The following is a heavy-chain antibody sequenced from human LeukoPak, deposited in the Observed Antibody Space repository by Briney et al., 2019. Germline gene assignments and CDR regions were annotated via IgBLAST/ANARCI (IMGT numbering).Heavy chain of an antibody. D-gene: IGHD5-12*01. Sequence: SQTLSLTCTVSGGSISSGAYFWSWTRQHPGKGLEWIGFIYYSGTTYYNPSLKSRLTLSKDTSKNHFSLTLSSVTAADTAVYYCARAHGSGGDYFDYWGQGTLVTVSS. CDR3: ARAHGSGGDYFDY. V-gene: IGHV4-31*03. CDR2: IYYSGTT. CDR1: GGSISSGAYF. J-gene: IGHJ4*02.